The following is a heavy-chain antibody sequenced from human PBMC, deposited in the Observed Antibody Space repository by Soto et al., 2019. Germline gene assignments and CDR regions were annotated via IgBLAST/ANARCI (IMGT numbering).Heavy chain of an antibody. Sequence: GASVKVSCKVSGYTLTELCMHWVRQAPGKGFEWMGGFDPEDGETIYAQKFQGRVTMTEDTSTDTAYMELSSLRSEDTAVYYCATTGSPTRVVAFDIWGQGTMVTVSS. CDR2: FDPEDGET. V-gene: IGHV1-24*01. J-gene: IGHJ3*02. D-gene: IGHD2-15*01. CDR1: GYTLTELC. CDR3: ATTGSPTRVVAFDI.